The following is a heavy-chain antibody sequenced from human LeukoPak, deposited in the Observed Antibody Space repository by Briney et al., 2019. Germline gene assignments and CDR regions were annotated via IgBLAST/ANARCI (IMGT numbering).Heavy chain of an antibody. V-gene: IGHV3-30-3*01. D-gene: IGHD4-17*01. J-gene: IGHJ4*02. CDR3: ARDGDYGDYGSVDY. CDR2: ISYDGSNK. Sequence: GESLRLSCAASGFTFSSYAMHWVRQAPGKGLEWVAVISYDGSNKYYADSVKGRFTISRDNSKNTLYLQMNSLRAEDTAVYYCARDGDYGDYGSVDYWGQGTLATVSS. CDR1: GFTFSSYA.